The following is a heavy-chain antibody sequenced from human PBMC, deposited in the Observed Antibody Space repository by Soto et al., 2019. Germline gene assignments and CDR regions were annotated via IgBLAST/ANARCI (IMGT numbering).Heavy chain of an antibody. Sequence: ASVKVSCTASGYAFTIYDINWVRQATGQGLEWMGWMNPNSGNTGYAQKFQGRVTMTRNTSISTAYMELSSLRSEDTAVYYCARGPPGIAARLHYYYYYMDVWGKGTTVTAP. V-gene: IGHV1-8*01. J-gene: IGHJ6*03. CDR2: MNPNSGNT. CDR3: ARGPPGIAARLHYYYYYMDV. CDR1: GYAFTIYD. D-gene: IGHD6-6*01.